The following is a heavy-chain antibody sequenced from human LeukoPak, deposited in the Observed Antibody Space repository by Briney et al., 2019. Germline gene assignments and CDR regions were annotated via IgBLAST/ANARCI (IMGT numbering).Heavy chain of an antibody. CDR2: INHSGST. CDR1: GGSFSGYY. Sequence: PSETLSLTCAVYGGSFSGYYWSWIRQPPGKGLEWIGEINHSGSTNYNPSLKSRVTISVDTSKNQFSLKLSSVTAADTAVYYCARDRGLGYYDILTGYYSGSYFDYWGQGTLVTVSS. V-gene: IGHV4-34*01. CDR3: ARDRGLGYYDILTGYYSGSYFDY. D-gene: IGHD3-9*01. J-gene: IGHJ4*02.